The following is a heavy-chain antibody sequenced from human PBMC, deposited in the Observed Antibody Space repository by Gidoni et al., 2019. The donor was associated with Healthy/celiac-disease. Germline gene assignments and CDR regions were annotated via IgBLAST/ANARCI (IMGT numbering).Heavy chain of an antibody. CDR3: ATGELPHYYMDV. V-gene: IGHV1-24*01. J-gene: IGHJ6*03. CDR2: FDPEDGET. D-gene: IGHD1-26*01. CDR1: GSTLTELS. Sequence: QVQLVQFGAAVKKPGASVKVSRKVSGSTLTELSMHWVRQAPGKGLEWMGGFDPEDGETIYAQKFQGRVTMTEDTSTDTAYMELSSLRSEDTAVYYCATGELPHYYMDVWGKGTTVTVSS.